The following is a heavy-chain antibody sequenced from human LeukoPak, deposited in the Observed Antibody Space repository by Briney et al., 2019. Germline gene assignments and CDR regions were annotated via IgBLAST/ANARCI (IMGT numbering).Heavy chain of an antibody. Sequence: GGSLRLSCAASGFTFSSYAMHWVRQAPGKGLEWVAVISYDGSNKYYADSVKGRFTISRDNSKNTLYLQMNSLRAEDTAVYYRARGPRQATVTIYYYYYYGMDVWGQGTTVTVSS. CDR1: GFTFSSYA. CDR2: ISYDGSNK. V-gene: IGHV3-30-3*01. D-gene: IGHD4-17*01. J-gene: IGHJ6*02. CDR3: ARGPRQATVTIYYYYYYGMDV.